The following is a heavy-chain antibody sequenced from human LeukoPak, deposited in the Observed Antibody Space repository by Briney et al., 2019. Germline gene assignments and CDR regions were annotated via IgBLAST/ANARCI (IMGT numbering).Heavy chain of an antibody. CDR2: IWYDGSNK. Sequence: PGGSLRLCCAASGFTFSSYGMHWVRQAPGKGLEWVAVIWYDGSNKYYADSVKGRFTISRDNSKNTLYLQMNSLRAEDTAVYYCARDQSKQWLIHPQYYFDYWGQGTLVTVSS. J-gene: IGHJ4*02. V-gene: IGHV3-33*01. CDR3: ARDQSKQWLIHPQYYFDY. CDR1: GFTFSSYG. D-gene: IGHD6-19*01.